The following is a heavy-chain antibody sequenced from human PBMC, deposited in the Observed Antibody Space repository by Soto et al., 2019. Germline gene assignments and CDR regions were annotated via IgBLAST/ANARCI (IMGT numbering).Heavy chain of an antibody. Sequence: ASVKVSWKASGYTFTSYGIHWVRQAPGQRLEWTGWINAGNGNTKYSEKFQGRVTITRDTSASTAYLELSSLRSEDTAVYYCARAWYYDSSGYPPELLAFDIWGQGTMVTVSS. J-gene: IGHJ3*02. D-gene: IGHD3-22*01. V-gene: IGHV1-3*01. CDR3: ARAWYYDSSGYPPELLAFDI. CDR1: GYTFTSYG. CDR2: INAGNGNT.